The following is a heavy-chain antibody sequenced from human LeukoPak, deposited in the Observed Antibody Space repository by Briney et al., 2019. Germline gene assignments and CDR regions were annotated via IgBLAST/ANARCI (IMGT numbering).Heavy chain of an antibody. V-gene: IGHV4-34*01. CDR1: GGPFRGYH. CDR3: ARDRYDSSGYYYYDY. J-gene: IGHJ4*02. Sequence: PSETLSLTCAVYGGPFRGYHWSWIRQPPGKGLEWIGEIYHSGSTKYNPSLKSRVTISVDTSKNQFSLKLSSVTAADTAVYYCARDRYDSSGYYYYDYWGQGTLVTVSS. CDR2: IYHSGST. D-gene: IGHD3-22*01.